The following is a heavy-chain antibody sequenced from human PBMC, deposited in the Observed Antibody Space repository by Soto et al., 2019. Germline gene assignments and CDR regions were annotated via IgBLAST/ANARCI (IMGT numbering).Heavy chain of an antibody. D-gene: IGHD3-3*01. Sequence: QVQLVESGGGVVPPGRSLRLCCAASGFMFSRYAMHWVRQAPGKGLEWVAVISKDGSVIYYADSVKGRFTISRDKSKNMVYLQLNNLTDEDTAVFYCVRSRSGAVPDSFAYWGQGTLVTVAS. V-gene: IGHV3-30*04. J-gene: IGHJ4*02. CDR2: ISKDGSVI. CDR3: VRSRSGAVPDSFAY. CDR1: GFMFSRYA.